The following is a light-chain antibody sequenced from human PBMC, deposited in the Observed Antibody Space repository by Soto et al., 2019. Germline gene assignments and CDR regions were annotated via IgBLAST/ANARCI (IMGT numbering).Light chain of an antibody. V-gene: IGKV3-11*01. CDR1: QSVSSN. CDR2: GAS. CDR3: QQRSNSWT. Sequence: EIVMTQSPATLSVSPGERATLSCRVSQSVSSNLAWYQQKPGQAPRLLIYGASTRATGIPARFSGSGSGTDFTLTISSLEPEDFAVYYCQQRSNSWTFGQGTKVDIK. J-gene: IGKJ1*01.